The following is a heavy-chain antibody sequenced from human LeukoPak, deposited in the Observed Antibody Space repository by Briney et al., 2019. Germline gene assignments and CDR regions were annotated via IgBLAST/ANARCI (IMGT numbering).Heavy chain of an antibody. Sequence: GGSLRLPCAASGFTFSNYGMHWVRQAPGKGLEWVAFIRYDGSDKYYADSVKGRLTISRDNSKNTLYLQMNSLRAEDTAVYYCAKDINVIPAPIGGFQDWGQGTLVTVSS. CDR1: GFTFSNYG. J-gene: IGHJ1*01. V-gene: IGHV3-30*02. CDR2: IRYDGSDK. D-gene: IGHD2-2*02. CDR3: AKDINVIPAPIGGFQD.